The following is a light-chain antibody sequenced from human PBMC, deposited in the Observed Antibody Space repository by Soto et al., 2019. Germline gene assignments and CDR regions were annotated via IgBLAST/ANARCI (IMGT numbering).Light chain of an antibody. CDR3: QSYENSLSGAV. CDR2: GNS. Sequence: QSVLTQPPSVSGAPGQRVTISCTGSSSNIGAGYDVHWYQQLPGTAPKLLMYGNSNRPSGVPDRFSGSKSGTSASLAITGLQAEDEADYYCQSYENSLSGAVFGGGTKLTVL. CDR1: SSNIGAGYD. V-gene: IGLV1-40*01. J-gene: IGLJ2*01.